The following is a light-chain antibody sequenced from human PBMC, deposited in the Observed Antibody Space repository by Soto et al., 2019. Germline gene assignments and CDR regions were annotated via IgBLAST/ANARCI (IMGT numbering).Light chain of an antibody. Sequence: DIQMTQSPSTLSASVGARVTITCRASQNIGNYLNWYRQKPGKAPELLMFAASSLITGVPSRFSGRGSGTDFTLTINGLQPEDFGTYYCKQTYITPMYTFGRGTKLEIK. CDR1: QNIGNY. CDR3: KQTYITPMYT. J-gene: IGKJ2*01. V-gene: IGKV1-39*01. CDR2: AAS.